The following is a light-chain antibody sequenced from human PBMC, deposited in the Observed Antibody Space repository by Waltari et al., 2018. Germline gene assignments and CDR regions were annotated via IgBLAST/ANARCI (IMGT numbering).Light chain of an antibody. CDR2: DVS. J-gene: IGLJ3*02. CDR1: SSDVGGYNY. Sequence: QSALTQPRSVSGSPGQSVTISCTGTSSDVGGYNYVSWYQQHPGKAPKLMIYDVSKRPSGGPDRVSGSKSCNAASLTISGHQAEDEADYYCCSYAGSYTWVFGGGTKLTVL. CDR3: CSYAGSYTWV. V-gene: IGLV2-11*01.